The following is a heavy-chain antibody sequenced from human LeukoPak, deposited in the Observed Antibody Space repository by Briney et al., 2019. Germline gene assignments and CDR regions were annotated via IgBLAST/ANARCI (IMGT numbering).Heavy chain of an antibody. CDR1: GSRFTSYW. CDR3: AKGTYDYDSSGLERLNAFDI. D-gene: IGHD3-22*01. J-gene: IGHJ3*02. CDR2: IYPGDSDT. V-gene: IGHV5-51*01. Sequence: GEPLQISCKGSGSRFTSYWIGWLRQMPGKGLEWMGMIYPGDSDTRYSPSFQGQVTISADKSISTAYLQWRSLKGSDTAVYYCAKGTYDYDSSGLERLNAFDIWGQGTMVTVSS.